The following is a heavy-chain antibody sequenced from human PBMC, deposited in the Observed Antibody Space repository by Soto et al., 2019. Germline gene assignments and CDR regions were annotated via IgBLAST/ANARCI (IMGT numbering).Heavy chain of an antibody. CDR2: IWYDGSNK. J-gene: IGHJ4*02. Sequence: GGSLRLSCAASGFTFSSYGMHWVRQAPGKGLEWVAVIWYDGSNKYYADSVKGRFTISRDNSKNTLYLQMNSLRAEDTAVYYCARDWNGSGSYYILDYWGQGTLVTVSS. CDR3: ARDWNGSGSYYILDY. D-gene: IGHD3-10*01. CDR1: GFTFSSYG. V-gene: IGHV3-33*01.